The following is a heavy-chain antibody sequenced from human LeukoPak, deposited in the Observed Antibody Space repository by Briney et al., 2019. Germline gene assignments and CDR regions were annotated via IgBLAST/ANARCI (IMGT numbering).Heavy chain of an antibody. CDR3: AKDSLGYGSGSYYLY. Sequence: GGSLRLSCAASGFTFSTHDLNWVRQAPGKGLEWVSFISSRSSAIYYADSVKGRFTISRDNSKNTLYLQMNSLRAEDTAVYYCAKDSLGYGSGSYYLYWGQGTLVTVSS. J-gene: IGHJ4*02. V-gene: IGHV3-48*01. CDR2: ISSRSSAI. CDR1: GFTFSTHD. D-gene: IGHD3-10*01.